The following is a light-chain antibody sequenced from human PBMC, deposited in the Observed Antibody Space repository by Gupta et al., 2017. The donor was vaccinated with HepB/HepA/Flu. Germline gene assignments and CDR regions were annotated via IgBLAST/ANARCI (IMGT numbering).Light chain of an antibody. J-gene: IGKJ1*01. Sequence: EIVLTQSPGTLSLSPGERATLSCRASQSVRNNWLAWYRQKPGQTPKLLIYGESTMATGIPDRFSASGSGTDFFLTISRLEPEDFAVYYCHQYGSSPRTFGQGTKVEIK. CDR3: HQYGSSPRT. CDR1: QSVRNNW. V-gene: IGKV3-20*01. CDR2: GES.